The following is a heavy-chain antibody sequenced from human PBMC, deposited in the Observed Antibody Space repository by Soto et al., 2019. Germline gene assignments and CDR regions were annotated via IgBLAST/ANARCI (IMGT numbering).Heavy chain of an antibody. CDR3: AKDLSEWEPPQGGFDP. D-gene: IGHD1-26*01. J-gene: IGHJ5*02. Sequence: PGGSLSLSCAASGFTFSSYAMSWVRQAPGKGLEWVSAISGSGGSTYYADSVKGRFTISRDKSKNTLYLQMNSLRAEDTAVYYCAKDLSEWEPPQGGFDPWGQGTLVTVSS. CDR2: ISGSGGST. CDR1: GFTFSSYA. V-gene: IGHV3-23*01.